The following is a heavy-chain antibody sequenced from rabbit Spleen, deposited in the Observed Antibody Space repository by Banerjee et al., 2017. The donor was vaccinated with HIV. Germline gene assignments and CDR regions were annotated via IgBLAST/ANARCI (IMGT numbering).Heavy chain of an antibody. Sequence: QEQLVESGGGLVQPEGSLTLTCTASGFSFSSIYAMCWVRQAPGKGPEWIACIYNGDGSTYYASWVNGRFTISKTSSTTVTLQMTSLTAADTATYFCASGKYAGDAGYGEATGAFDPWGPGTLVTVS. CDR3: ASGKYAGDAGYGEATGAFDP. CDR1: GFSFSSIYA. J-gene: IGHJ2*01. CDR2: IYNGDGST. D-gene: IGHD6-1*01. V-gene: IGHV1S47*01.